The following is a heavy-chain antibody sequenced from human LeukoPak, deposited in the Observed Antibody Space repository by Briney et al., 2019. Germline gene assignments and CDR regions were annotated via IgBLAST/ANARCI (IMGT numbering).Heavy chain of an antibody. CDR2: ISSGSTI. J-gene: IGHJ4*02. CDR1: GFTFSSYE. D-gene: IGHD6-19*01. V-gene: IGHV3-48*03. CDR3: ARESIAVAGAPFDY. Sequence: PGGSLRLSCAASGFTFSSYEMNWVRQAPGKGLEWVSYISSGSTIYDADSVKGRFTISRDNAKNSLYLQMNSLRAEDTALYYCARESIAVAGAPFDYWGQGTLVTVSS.